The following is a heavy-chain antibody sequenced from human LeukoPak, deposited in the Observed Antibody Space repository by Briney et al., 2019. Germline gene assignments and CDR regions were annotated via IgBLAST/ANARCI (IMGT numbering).Heavy chain of an antibody. D-gene: IGHD1/OR15-1a*01. CDR2: INRNGGST. J-gene: IGHJ4*02. CDR3: ARFRAATTRFDY. Sequence: SGGSLRLSCAASGFTFDDYGMSWVRQAPGKGLEWVSGINRNGGSTAYADSVKGRFTISRDNAKNSLYLQMNSLRAEDTAVYYCARFRAATTRFDYWGQGTLVTVSS. V-gene: IGHV3-20*04. CDR1: GFTFDDYG.